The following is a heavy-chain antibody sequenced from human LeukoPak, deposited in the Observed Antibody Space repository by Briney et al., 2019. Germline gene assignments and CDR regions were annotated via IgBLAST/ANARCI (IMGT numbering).Heavy chain of an antibody. J-gene: IGHJ3*02. CDR2: IYYSGST. V-gene: IGHV4-39*07. Sequence: SETLSLTCTVSGGSISSSSYYWGWIRQPPGKGLEWIGSIYYSGSTNYNLSLKSRVTISVDTSKNQFSLKLSSVTAADTAVYYCARETTLLDDAFDIWGQGTMVTVSS. CDR1: GGSISSSSYY. CDR3: ARETTLLDDAFDI. D-gene: IGHD1-1*01.